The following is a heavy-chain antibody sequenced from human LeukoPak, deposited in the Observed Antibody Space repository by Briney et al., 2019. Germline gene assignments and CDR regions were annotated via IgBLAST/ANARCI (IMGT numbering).Heavy chain of an antibody. CDR1: GFTFSSYA. V-gene: IGHV3-64D*06. D-gene: IGHD2-2*02. J-gene: IGHJ3*02. Sequence: GGSLRLSCSASGFTFSSYAMHWVRQAPGKGLEYVSAISSNGGSTYYADSVKGRFTISRDNSKNTLYLQMSSLRAEDTAVYYCVKDDVVVPAAIGRDAFDIWGQGTMVTVSS. CDR3: VKDDVVVPAAIGRDAFDI. CDR2: ISSNGGST.